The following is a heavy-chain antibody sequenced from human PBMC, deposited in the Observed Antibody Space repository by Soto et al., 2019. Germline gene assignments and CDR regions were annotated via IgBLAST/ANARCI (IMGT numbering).Heavy chain of an antibody. CDR3: ARDGYNYYGMDV. J-gene: IGHJ6*02. CDR2: IYYSGST. V-gene: IGHV4-30-4*01. CDR1: GGSISSGDYY. Sequence: SETLSLTCTVSGGSISSGDYYWSWIRQPPGKGLEWIGYIYYSGSTYYNPSLKSRVTISVDTSKNQFSLKLSSVTAADTAVYYCARDGYNYYGMDVWGQGTTVTVSS.